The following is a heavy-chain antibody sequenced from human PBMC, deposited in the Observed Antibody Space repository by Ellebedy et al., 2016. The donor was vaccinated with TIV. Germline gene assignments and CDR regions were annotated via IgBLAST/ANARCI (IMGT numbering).Heavy chain of an antibody. CDR2: ISAYNGNT. CDR3: TRDERDYGDYEPPFSYYYYGMDV. D-gene: IGHD4-17*01. CDR1: GYTFTSYG. J-gene: IGHJ6*02. V-gene: IGHV1-18*01. Sequence: ASVKVSXXASGYTFTSYGISWVRQAPGQGLEWMGWISAYNGNTNYAQKLQGRVTMTTDTSTSTAYMELRSLRSDDTAVYYCTRDERDYGDYEPPFSYYYYGMDVWGQGTTVTVSS.